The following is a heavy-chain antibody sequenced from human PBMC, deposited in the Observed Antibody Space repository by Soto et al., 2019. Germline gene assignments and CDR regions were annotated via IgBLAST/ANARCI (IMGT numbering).Heavy chain of an antibody. Sequence: QSTVKESDHTVVKPTQTLTLTCTFSGTSLSTSGVGVGWIRQPPGKALEWLALIYWADDPRYSPSLTTRLTITKDTSKNQVVLIMTNMDPVDTATYYCAHCTYASGIGGFFDLWGRGTLVTVSS. CDR1: GTSLSTSGVG. V-gene: IGHV2-5*02. CDR3: AHCTYASGIGGFFDL. D-gene: IGHD6-19*01. J-gene: IGHJ2*01. CDR2: IYWADDP.